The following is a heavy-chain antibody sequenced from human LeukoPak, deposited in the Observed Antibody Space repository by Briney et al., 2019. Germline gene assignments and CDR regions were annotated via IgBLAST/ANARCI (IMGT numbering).Heavy chain of an antibody. Sequence: GGSLRLSCAASGFTFDDYGMSWVRQAPGKGLEWVSGINWNGGSTGYADSVKGRFTISRDNAKNSLYLQMNSLRAEDTALYYCARFRCSGGSFNYYYYGMDVWGQGTTVTVSS. CDR2: INWNGGST. J-gene: IGHJ6*02. D-gene: IGHD2-15*01. CDR3: ARFRCSGGSFNYYYYGMDV. V-gene: IGHV3-20*04. CDR1: GFTFDDYG.